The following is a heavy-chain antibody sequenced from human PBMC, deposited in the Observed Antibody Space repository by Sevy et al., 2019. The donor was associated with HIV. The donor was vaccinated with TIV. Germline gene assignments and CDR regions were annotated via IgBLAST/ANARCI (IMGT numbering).Heavy chain of an antibody. D-gene: IGHD5-18*01. V-gene: IGHV4-59*01. Sequence: SETLSLTCTVSGGSISSNYWSWIRQPPGKGLEWIGYIYSSGSSYKPSLKSRVSISMDTSKNQFSLKLHSVTAADTAVYYCAGSHVYSDGDFVYWGQGTLVTASS. CDR3: AGSHVYSDGDFVY. CDR2: IYSSGSS. CDR1: GGSISSNY. J-gene: IGHJ4*02.